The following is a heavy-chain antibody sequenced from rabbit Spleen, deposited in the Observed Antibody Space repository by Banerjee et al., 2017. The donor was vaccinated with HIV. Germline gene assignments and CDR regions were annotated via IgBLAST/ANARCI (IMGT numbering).Heavy chain of an antibody. CDR3: ARDLVAVIGWNFNL. D-gene: IGHD1-1*01. V-gene: IGHV1S45*01. CDR2: INAATAKP. J-gene: IGHJ4*01. Sequence: QEQLVESGGGLVQPGGSLTLTCKASGFSFSDRDVMCWVRQAPGKGLEWIACINAATAKPVYATWAKGRFTISRTSSTTVTLRMTSLTATDTATYFCARDLVAVIGWNFNLWGPGTLVTVS. CDR1: GFSFSDRDV.